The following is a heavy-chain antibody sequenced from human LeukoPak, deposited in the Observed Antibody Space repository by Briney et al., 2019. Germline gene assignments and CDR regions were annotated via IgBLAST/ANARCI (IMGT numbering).Heavy chain of an antibody. Sequence: GGSLRLSCAASGFTFSDSYMTWIRQAPGKGLEWVSFITSSGSTIYYADSVKGRFTISRDNAKNSLYLQMNSLRADDTAVYYCARNLYCSSVSCYPFDYWGQGTLVTVSS. D-gene: IGHD2-2*01. CDR2: ITSSGSTI. CDR3: ARNLYCSSVSCYPFDY. V-gene: IGHV3-11*01. CDR1: GFTFSDSY. J-gene: IGHJ4*02.